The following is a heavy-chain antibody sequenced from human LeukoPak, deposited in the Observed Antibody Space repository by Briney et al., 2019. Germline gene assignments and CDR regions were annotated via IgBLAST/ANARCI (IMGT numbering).Heavy chain of an antibody. J-gene: IGHJ6*03. Sequence: ASVKVSCKASGYTFTSYDINWVRQATGQGLEWMGWMNPNSGNTGYAQKFQGRVTITRNTSISTAYMELSSLRSEDTAVYYCARGNPSSMIVFTGYYYYYMDVWGKGTTVTVSS. CDR3: ARGNPSSMIVFTGYYYYYMDV. CDR1: GYTFTSYD. V-gene: IGHV1-8*03. D-gene: IGHD3-22*01. CDR2: MNPNSGNT.